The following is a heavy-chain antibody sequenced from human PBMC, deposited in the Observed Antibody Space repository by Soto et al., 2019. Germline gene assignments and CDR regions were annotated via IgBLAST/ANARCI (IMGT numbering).Heavy chain of an antibody. V-gene: IGHV1-69*12. Sequence: QVQLVQSGAEVKKPGSSVKVSCKASGGTFSSYAISWVRQAPGQGLEWMGGIIPIFGTADYAQKFQGRVTITADESMSTAYVELRSLRSEDTAVYYCAKITENYYYGMDVWGQGTTVTVSS. CDR1: GGTFSSYA. CDR2: IIPIFGTA. CDR3: AKITENYYYGMDV. J-gene: IGHJ6*02.